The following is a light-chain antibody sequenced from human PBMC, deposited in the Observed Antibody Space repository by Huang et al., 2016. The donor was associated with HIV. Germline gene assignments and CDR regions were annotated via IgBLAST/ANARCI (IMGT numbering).Light chain of an antibody. J-gene: IGKJ1*01. CDR3: HQYYATGT. Sequence: DIVMTQSPDSLAVSLGERATINCKSSQSLLYSSNNKNYLAWYQQKPGQPPKLLIYWASTRESGVPDRFSGSGSETDFTLTISSLQAEDVAVYYCHQYYATGTFGQGTNVEI. CDR1: QSLLYSSNNKNY. CDR2: WAS. V-gene: IGKV4-1*01.